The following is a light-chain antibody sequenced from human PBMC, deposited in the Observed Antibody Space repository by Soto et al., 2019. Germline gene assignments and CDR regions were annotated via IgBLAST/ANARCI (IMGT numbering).Light chain of an antibody. CDR2: GAS. CDR1: QTVSSSY. V-gene: IGKV3-20*01. Sequence: ELAQPPVTLYLSPGERATLSCRASQTVSSSYLAWYQQKPGQAPRLLIYGASSRATGIPDRFSGSGSGTDFTLTISRLEPEDFAVYYCQQYGSSPRTFGQGTKV. J-gene: IGKJ1*01. CDR3: QQYGSSPRT.